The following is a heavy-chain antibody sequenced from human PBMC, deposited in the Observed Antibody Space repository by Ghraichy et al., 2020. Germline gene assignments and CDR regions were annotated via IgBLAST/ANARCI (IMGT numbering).Heavy chain of an antibody. CDR1: GFTFSSYA. Sequence: GGSLRLSCAASGFTFSSYAMSWVRQAPGKGLELVAAISGSGCSTYYADSVKGRFTISRDNSKNTLYLQMNSLRAEDTAVYYCAKGCDVWSGYYDYNLQDDAFDIWGQGTMVTVSS. J-gene: IGHJ3*02. D-gene: IGHD3-3*01. V-gene: IGHV3-23*01. CDR3: AKGCDVWSGYYDYNLQDDAFDI. CDR2: ISGSGCST.